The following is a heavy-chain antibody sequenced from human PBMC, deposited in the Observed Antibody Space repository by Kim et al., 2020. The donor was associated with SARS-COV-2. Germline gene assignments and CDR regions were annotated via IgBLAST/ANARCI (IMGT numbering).Heavy chain of an antibody. CDR2: ISGSGGST. CDR3: AKGSTYYYDSSGYNGPSY. D-gene: IGHD3-22*01. CDR1: GFTFSSYA. V-gene: IGHV3-23*01. J-gene: IGHJ4*02. Sequence: GGSLRLSCAASGFTFSSYAMSWVRQAPGKGLEWVSAISGSGGSTYYADSVKGRFTISRDNSKNTLYLQMNSLRAEDTAVYYCAKGSTYYYDSSGYNGPSYWGQGTLVTVSS.